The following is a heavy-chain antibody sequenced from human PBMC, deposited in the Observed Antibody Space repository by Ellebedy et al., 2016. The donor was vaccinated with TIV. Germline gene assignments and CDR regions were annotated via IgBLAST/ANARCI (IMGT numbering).Heavy chain of an antibody. V-gene: IGHV1-2*02. CDR3: ARMGHETGGSYGGGLDS. Sequence: ASVKVSCKASGYTFTGYYMHWVRQAPGQGLEWMGWINPNSGGTNYAQKFQGRVTMTRDTSISTAYMELSRLRADDTAVYYCARMGHETGGSYGGGLDSWGQGALVTVSS. D-gene: IGHD2-8*02. J-gene: IGHJ4*02. CDR1: GYTFTGYY. CDR2: INPNSGGT.